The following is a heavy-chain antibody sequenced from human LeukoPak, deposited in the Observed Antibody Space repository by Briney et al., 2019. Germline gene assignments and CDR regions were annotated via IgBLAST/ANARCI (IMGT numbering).Heavy chain of an antibody. J-gene: IGHJ4*02. CDR2: IYYSGST. V-gene: IGHV4-39*07. D-gene: IGHD2-8*01. CDR3: ARTNGRAGFDY. CDR1: GGSISSSSYY. Sequence: SETLSLTCTVSGGSISSSSYYWGWIRQPPGKGLEWIGSIYYSGSTNYNPSLKSRVTISVDTSKNQFSLKLRSVTAADTAVYYCARTNGRAGFDYWGQGTLVTVSS.